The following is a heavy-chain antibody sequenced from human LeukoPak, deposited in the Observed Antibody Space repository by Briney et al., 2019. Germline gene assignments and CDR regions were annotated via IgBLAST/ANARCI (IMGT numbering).Heavy chain of an antibody. J-gene: IGHJ4*02. Sequence: GGSLRLSCAASGFTFNSYWMSWVRQTPEKGLEWVANINQDGSEKYYVDSVKGRFTISRDNAKSSLFLQMNSLRAEDTAVYYCARGLRGTRGLDDYWGQGTLVTVSS. CDR2: INQDGSEK. CDR1: GFTFNSYW. D-gene: IGHD3-10*01. CDR3: ARGLRGTRGLDDY. V-gene: IGHV3-7*01.